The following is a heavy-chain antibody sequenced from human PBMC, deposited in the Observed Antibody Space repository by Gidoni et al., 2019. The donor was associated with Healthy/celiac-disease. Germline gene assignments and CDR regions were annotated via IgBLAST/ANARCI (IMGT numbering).Heavy chain of an antibody. V-gene: IGHV1-58*01. Sequence: YGQKFQERVTITRDMSTSTAYMELSSLRSEDTAVYYCAADRGEQWPPVGIDYWGQGTLVTVSS. D-gene: IGHD6-19*01. CDR3: AADRGEQWPPVGIDY. J-gene: IGHJ4*02.